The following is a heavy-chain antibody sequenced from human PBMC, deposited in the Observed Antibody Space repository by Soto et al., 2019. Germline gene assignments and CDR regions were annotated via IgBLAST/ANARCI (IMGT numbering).Heavy chain of an antibody. Sequence: SETLSLTCTVSGGSISIYYWSWIRQPPGKGLEWIGYIFNNGNTNHNPSLKSRVTISVDTSKNQFSLKLNSVTAADTAVYFCARFRGFGNVLWFDYFDSWGQGTLVTVSS. J-gene: IGHJ4*02. CDR3: ARFRGFGNVLWFDYFDS. CDR1: GGSISIYY. V-gene: IGHV4-59*01. D-gene: IGHD3-10*01. CDR2: IFNNGNT.